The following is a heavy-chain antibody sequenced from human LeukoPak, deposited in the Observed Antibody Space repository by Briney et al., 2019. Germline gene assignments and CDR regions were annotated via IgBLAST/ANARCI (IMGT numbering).Heavy chain of an antibody. V-gene: IGHV1-46*01. CDR2: IDPSAGST. D-gene: IGHD3-10*01. Sequence: ASVKVSCKASGYTFTNYYMHWVRQAPGQGLEWMGVIDPSAGSTTYAQKFQGRVTMTRDTATSTVYMELSSLRSEDTAVYYCARVSLLWFGELNCWGQGTLVTVSS. CDR3: ARVSLLWFGELNC. J-gene: IGHJ4*02. CDR1: GYTFTNYY.